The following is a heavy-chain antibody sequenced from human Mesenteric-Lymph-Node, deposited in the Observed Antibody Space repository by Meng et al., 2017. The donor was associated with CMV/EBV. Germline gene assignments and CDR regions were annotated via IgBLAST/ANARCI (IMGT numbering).Heavy chain of an antibody. D-gene: IGHD2-2*01. V-gene: IGHV4-4*02. CDR2: IYHSGST. CDR1: GVSISSSNW. J-gene: IGHJ4*02. CDR3: ARGSAVPAAMVFGY. Sequence: SGVSISSSNWGSWVRQPPGKGLEWIGEIYHSGSTNYNPSLKSRVTISVDKSKNQFSLKLTSMTAADTAVYYCARGSAVPAAMVFGYWGQGTLVTVSS.